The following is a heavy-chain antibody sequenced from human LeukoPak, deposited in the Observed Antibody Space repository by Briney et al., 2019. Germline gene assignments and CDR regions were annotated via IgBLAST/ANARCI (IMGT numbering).Heavy chain of an antibody. CDR3: AKDLVRAVWFGETNRIPGRYYYYYGMDV. J-gene: IGHJ6*02. CDR2: ISYDGSNK. V-gene: IGHV3-30*18. Sequence: PGGSLRLSCAASGFTFSSYGMHWVRQAPGKGLEWVAVISYDGSNKYYADSVKGRFTISRDNSKNTLYLQMNSLRAEDTAVYYCAKDLVRAVWFGETNRIPGRYYYYYGMDVWGQGTTVTVSS. D-gene: IGHD3-10*01. CDR1: GFTFSSYG.